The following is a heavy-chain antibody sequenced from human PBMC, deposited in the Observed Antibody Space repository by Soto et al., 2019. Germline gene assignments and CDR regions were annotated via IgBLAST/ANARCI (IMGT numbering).Heavy chain of an antibody. CDR2: VHYSGSP. J-gene: IGHJ3*02. Sequence: SETLSLTCAVSGYPVSSTYYWAWIRQPPERGLEWVGSVHYSGSPHYSLSLTSRVTISLDTSRNQFSLRLNSVTAADTAVYYCARYSDASGYAAFDIWGQGTTVTVSS. D-gene: IGHD3-22*01. CDR1: GYPVSSTYY. V-gene: IGHV4-38-2*01. CDR3: ARYSDASGYAAFDI.